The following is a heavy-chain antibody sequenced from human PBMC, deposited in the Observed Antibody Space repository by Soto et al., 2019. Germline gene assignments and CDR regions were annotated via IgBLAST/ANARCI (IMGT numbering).Heavy chain of an antibody. J-gene: IGHJ6*03. CDR3: ARESGGATATLDYYYFYMDV. D-gene: IGHD5-12*01. V-gene: IGHV1-2*02. CDR2: INPNGGVT. Sequence: VPLVQSGAEVKKPGASVKVSCKTSGDSFNDYYIHWVRQAPGQGLEWMGWINPNGGVTKYAQKFRGRVTVTRDTPIRTVYMELSSLRSDDTAVYYCARESGGATATLDYYYFYMDVWGKGTTVTVSS. CDR1: GDSFNDYY.